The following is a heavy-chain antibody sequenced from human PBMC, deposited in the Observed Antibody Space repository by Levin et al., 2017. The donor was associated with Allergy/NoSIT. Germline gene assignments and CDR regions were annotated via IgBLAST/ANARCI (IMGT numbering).Heavy chain of an antibody. J-gene: IGHJ4*02. CDR3: TTVSGSYEGLDY. D-gene: IGHD1-26*01. Sequence: GESLKISCAASGFTFSNAWMSWVRQAPGKGLEWVGRIKSKTDGGTTDYAAPVKGRFTISRDDSKNTLYLQMNSLKTEDTAVYYCTTVSGSYEGLDYWGQGTLVTVSS. CDR1: GFTFSNAW. V-gene: IGHV3-15*01. CDR2: IKSKTDGGTT.